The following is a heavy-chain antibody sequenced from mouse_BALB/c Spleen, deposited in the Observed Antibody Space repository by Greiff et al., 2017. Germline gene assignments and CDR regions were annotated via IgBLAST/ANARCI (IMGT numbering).Heavy chain of an antibody. J-gene: IGHJ2*01. CDR1: GYSFTSYY. D-gene: IGHD1-2*01. CDR3: ARGTTATYYFDY. Sequence: VQLQQSGPELMKPGASVKISCKASGYSFTSYYMHWVKQSHGKSLEWIGYIDPFNGGTSYNQKFKGKAPLTVDKSSSTAYMHRSSLTSEDSAVYYCARGTTATYYFDYWGQGTTLTVSS. CDR2: IDPFNGGT. V-gene: IGHV1S135*01.